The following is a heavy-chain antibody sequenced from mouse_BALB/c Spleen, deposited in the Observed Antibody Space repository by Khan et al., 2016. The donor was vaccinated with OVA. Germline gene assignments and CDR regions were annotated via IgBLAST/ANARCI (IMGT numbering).Heavy chain of an antibody. V-gene: IGHV5-6-4*01. CDR2: ISSGGSYT. CDR3: TSHRGYYGSNPYFDY. CDR1: GFSFSSYS. D-gene: IGHD1-1*01. J-gene: IGHJ2*01. Sequence: EVELVESGRGLVRPGGSLKLSCAASGFSFSSYSMSWVRQTPEKRLEWVATISSGGSYTYYPDSVKGRFTISRDNDKNTLYLQMSSLKSADPAMYYCTSHRGYYGSNPYFDYWGQGTTLTVSS.